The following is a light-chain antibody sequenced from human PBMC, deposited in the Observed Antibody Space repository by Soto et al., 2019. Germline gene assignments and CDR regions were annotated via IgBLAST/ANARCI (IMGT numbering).Light chain of an antibody. CDR1: LSFSSN. CDR2: VAS. Sequence: EIVMTQAPATLSVSPGERATLSCRASLSFSSNLAWYQQKPGQAPRLLIYVASTKSTGIPARFSGSGSGTEFTLNIRSLQSEDFAVYYCQQYNNWPPEDFTFGPRTKVDIK. V-gene: IGKV3-15*01. CDR3: QQYNNWPPEDFT. J-gene: IGKJ3*01.